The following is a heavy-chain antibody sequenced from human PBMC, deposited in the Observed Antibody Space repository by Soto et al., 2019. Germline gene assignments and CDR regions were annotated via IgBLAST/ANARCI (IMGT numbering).Heavy chain of an antibody. V-gene: IGHV3-53*01. J-gene: IGHJ6*02. CDR1: GFTVSSNY. CDR3: ASNRNYYYYYGMDV. CDR2: IYSGGST. Sequence: EVQLVESGGGLIQPGGSLRLSCAASGFTVSSNYMSWVRQAPGKGLEWVSVIYSGGSTYYADSVKGRFTISRDNSKNTLYLQMNSLRAEDTAVYYCASNRNYYYYYGMDVWGQGTTVTVSS.